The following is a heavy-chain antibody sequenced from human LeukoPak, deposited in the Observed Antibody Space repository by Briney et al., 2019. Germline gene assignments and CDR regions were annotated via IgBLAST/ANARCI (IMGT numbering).Heavy chain of an antibody. J-gene: IGHJ4*02. V-gene: IGHV4-4*07. CDR3: ARQGLELLAIFDY. D-gene: IGHD1-7*01. CDR1: GGSISSYY. Sequence: SETLSLTCTVSGGSISSYYWNWIRQPAGKGLEWIGRIYTSGSTNYNPSLKSRVTMSVDTSKNQFSLKLSSVTAADTAVYYCARQGLELLAIFDYWGQGTLVTVSS. CDR2: IYTSGST.